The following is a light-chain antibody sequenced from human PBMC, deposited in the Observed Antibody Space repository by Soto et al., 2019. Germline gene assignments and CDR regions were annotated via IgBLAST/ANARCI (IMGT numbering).Light chain of an antibody. J-gene: IGKJ2*01. Sequence: EIVMTQSPATLSVSPGERATLSCRASQSVSRNLAWYQQKPGQAPRLLIYGASTRATGIPARFSGSGSGTEFTLTISSLQSEDFAVYYCQQYYNWPAYTFGQGTKLEI. V-gene: IGKV3-15*01. CDR2: GAS. CDR1: QSVSRN. CDR3: QQYYNWPAYT.